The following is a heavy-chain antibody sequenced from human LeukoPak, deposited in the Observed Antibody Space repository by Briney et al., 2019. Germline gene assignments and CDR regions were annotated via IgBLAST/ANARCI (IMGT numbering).Heavy chain of an antibody. CDR3: ALYCSSTSCYTGGFVDY. CDR2: INHSGST. V-gene: IGHV4-34*01. D-gene: IGHD2-2*02. CDR1: GGSFSGYY. Sequence: KPSETLSLTCAVYGGSFSGYYWSWIRQPPGKGLEWIGEINHSGSTNYNPSLRSRVTISVDTSKNQFSLKLSSVTAADTAVYYCALYCSSTSCYTGGFVDYWGQGTLVTVSS. J-gene: IGHJ4*02.